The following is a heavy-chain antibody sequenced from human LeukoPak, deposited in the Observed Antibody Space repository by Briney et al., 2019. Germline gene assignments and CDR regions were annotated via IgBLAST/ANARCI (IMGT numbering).Heavy chain of an antibody. Sequence: RPGGSLRLSCAASGFTFSDYYMSWIRQAPGKGLEWVSSISGNGASTYYADSVKGRFTISRDNSKNTLYLHMNSLRAEDTAVYYCAKDRGNYEGLYDYWGQGTLVTVSS. CDR1: GFTFSDYY. V-gene: IGHV3-23*01. D-gene: IGHD1-7*01. CDR2: ISGNGAST. CDR3: AKDRGNYEGLYDY. J-gene: IGHJ4*02.